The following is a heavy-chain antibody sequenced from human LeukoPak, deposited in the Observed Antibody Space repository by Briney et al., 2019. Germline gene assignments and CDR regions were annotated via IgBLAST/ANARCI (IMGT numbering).Heavy chain of an antibody. CDR2: IYYSGST. J-gene: IGHJ4*02. V-gene: IGHV4-59*12. CDR3: ARDDYGDYGCFDY. CDR1: GGSISSYY. D-gene: IGHD4-17*01. Sequence: SETLSLTCTVSGGSISSYYWSWIRQPPGKGLEWIGYIYYSGSTNYNPSLKSRVTISVDTSKNQFSLKLSSVTAADTAVYYCARDDYGDYGCFDYWGQGTLVTVSS.